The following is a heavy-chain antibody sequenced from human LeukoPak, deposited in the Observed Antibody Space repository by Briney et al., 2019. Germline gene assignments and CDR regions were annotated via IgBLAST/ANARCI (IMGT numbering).Heavy chain of an antibody. CDR1: GGSISSYY. CDR2: IYYGGRS. Sequence: KPSETLSLTCIVSGGSISSYYWSWIRQSPGKGLEWIGYIYYGGRSSYNPSLKSRVTISVDTSKNQFSLRLSSVTAADTAVYYCARGVTIFGVVYAFDIWGQGTMVTVSS. V-gene: IGHV4-59*12. J-gene: IGHJ3*02. CDR3: ARGVTIFGVVYAFDI. D-gene: IGHD3-3*01.